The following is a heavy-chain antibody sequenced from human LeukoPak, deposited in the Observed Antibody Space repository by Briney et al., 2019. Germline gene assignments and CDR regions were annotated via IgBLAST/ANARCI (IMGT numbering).Heavy chain of an antibody. CDR3: ARRMAVAGTWDY. Sequence: QPGGSLRLSCVGSGFTFRNYWMSWVRQAPGKGLEWVANIEQDGSDKVYVDSVKGRFTISRDNAKNTLYLHMNTQRAEHTAEYFCARRMAVAGTWDYWGQGTLVTVSS. D-gene: IGHD6-19*01. V-gene: IGHV3-7*01. CDR2: IEQDGSDK. J-gene: IGHJ4*02. CDR1: GFTFRNYW.